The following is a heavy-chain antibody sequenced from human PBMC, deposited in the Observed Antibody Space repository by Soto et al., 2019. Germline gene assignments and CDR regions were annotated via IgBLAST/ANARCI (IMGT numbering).Heavy chain of an antibody. J-gene: IGHJ4*02. CDR1: GFTSTSYG. Sequence: QVQLVQSGAEVKKPGASVKVSCKASGFTSTSYGISWVRQAPGQGLEWMGLIRAYNGNTNYAPKLQGRVTMTTDTPTSTGYMELRSLRSDDTAVYCCARDTGPRPPFDYWGQGTLVTVSS. CDR2: IRAYNGNT. CDR3: ARDTGPRPPFDY. V-gene: IGHV1-18*01.